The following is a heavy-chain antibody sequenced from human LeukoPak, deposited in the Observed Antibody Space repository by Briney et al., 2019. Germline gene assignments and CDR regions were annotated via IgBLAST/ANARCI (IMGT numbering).Heavy chain of an antibody. CDR1: GGSISGYY. CDR2: IYYSGST. V-gene: IGHV4-59*01. Sequence: SETLSLTCTVSGGSISGYYWSWIRQPPGKGLEWIGYIYYSGSTNYNPSLKSRVTISVDTSKNQFSLKLSSVTAADTAVYYCARVPVVPATLYYYYGMDVWGQGTTVTVSS. D-gene: IGHD2-2*01. CDR3: ARVPVVPATLYYYYGMDV. J-gene: IGHJ6*02.